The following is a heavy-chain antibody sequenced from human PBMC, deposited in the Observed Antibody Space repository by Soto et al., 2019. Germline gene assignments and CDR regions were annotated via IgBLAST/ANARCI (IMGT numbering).Heavy chain of an antibody. CDR1: GGSISSYY. D-gene: IGHD1-26*01. J-gene: IGHJ3*02. CDR3: ARGDRIVGATRCAAFDI. Sequence: PSETLSLTCTVSGGSISSYYWSWIRQPPGKGLEWIGYIYYSGSTNYNPSLKSRVTISVDTSKNQFSLKLSSVTAADTAVYYCARGDRIVGATRCAAFDIWGQGTMVT. V-gene: IGHV4-59*01. CDR2: IYYSGST.